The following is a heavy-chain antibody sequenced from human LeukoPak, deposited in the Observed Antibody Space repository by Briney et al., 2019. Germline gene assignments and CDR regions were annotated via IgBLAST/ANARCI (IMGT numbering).Heavy chain of an antibody. J-gene: IGHJ5*02. CDR3: ARGGSAGPYNWFDP. CDR1: GDSISSFY. D-gene: IGHD6-19*01. V-gene: IGHV4-59*01. Sequence: SETLSLTCSVSGDSISSFYWSWIRRPPGKGLEWIGYMYYTGSTNYNPSLKSRVTISIDRSKNQYSLKLTSVTAADTAIYYCARGGSAGPYNWFDPWGQGTLVTVSS. CDR2: MYYTGST.